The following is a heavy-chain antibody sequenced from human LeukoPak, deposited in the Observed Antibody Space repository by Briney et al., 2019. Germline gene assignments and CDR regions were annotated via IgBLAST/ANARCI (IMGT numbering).Heavy chain of an antibody. CDR2: ISSSSSYI. Sequence: GALRLSCAASGFTFSSYSMNWVRQAPGKGLEWVSSISSSSSYIYYADSVKGRFTISRDNAKNSLYLQMNSLRAEDTAVYYCARDRPLYDSSGYYDYWGQGTLVTVSS. CDR1: GFTFSSYS. D-gene: IGHD3-22*01. V-gene: IGHV3-21*01. J-gene: IGHJ4*02. CDR3: ARDRPLYDSSGYYDY.